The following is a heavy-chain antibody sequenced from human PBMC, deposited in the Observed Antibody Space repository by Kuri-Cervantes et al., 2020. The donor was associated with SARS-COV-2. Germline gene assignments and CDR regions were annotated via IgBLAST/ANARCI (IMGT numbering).Heavy chain of an antibody. CDR1: GGSISSYY. CDR2: IYYSGST. CDR3: ARGVELGPARSXYYYYMDV. J-gene: IGHJ6*03. V-gene: IGHV4-59*01. D-gene: IGHD1-7*01. Sequence: SETLSLTCTVSGGSISSYYWSWIRQPPGKGLEWIGYIYYSGSTNYNPSLKSRVTISVDTSKNQFSLKLSSVTAADTAVYYCARGVELGPARSXYYYYMDVWGKGTTVTVSS.